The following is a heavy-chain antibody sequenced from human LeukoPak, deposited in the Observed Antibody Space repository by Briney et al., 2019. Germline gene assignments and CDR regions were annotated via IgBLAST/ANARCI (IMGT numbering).Heavy chain of an antibody. Sequence: ASVKVSCKASGYTFTGYYMHRVRQAPGQGLEWMGWINPNSGGTNYAQKFQGRVTMTRDTSISTAYMELSRLRSDDTAVYYCARVARRLLTSGSYSYWGQGTLVTVSS. J-gene: IGHJ4*02. D-gene: IGHD1-26*01. CDR1: GYTFTGYY. V-gene: IGHV1-2*02. CDR3: ARVARRLLTSGSYSY. CDR2: INPNSGGT.